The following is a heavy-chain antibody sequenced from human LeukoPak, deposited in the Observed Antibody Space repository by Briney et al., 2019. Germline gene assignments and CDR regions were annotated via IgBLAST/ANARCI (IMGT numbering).Heavy chain of an antibody. CDR1: GYTFTGYY. CDR2: INPNSGGT. V-gene: IGHV1-2*02. D-gene: IGHD3-3*01. Sequence: GASVTVSCKASGYTFTGYYMHWVRQAPGQGLEWMGWINPNSGGTNYAQKFQGRVTMTRDTSISTAYMELSRLRSDDTAVYYCARDPYDFWSGYLFDYWGQGTLVTVSS. J-gene: IGHJ4*02. CDR3: ARDPYDFWSGYLFDY.